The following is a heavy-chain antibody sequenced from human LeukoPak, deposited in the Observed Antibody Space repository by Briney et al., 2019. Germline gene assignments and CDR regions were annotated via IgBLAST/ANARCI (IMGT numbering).Heavy chain of an antibody. V-gene: IGHV3-7*03. CDR1: GFTFSNYW. D-gene: IGHD3-22*01. CDR2: IKQDGSEK. J-gene: IGHJ4*02. Sequence: PGGSLRLSCAASGFTFSNYWMTWVRQAPGKGLEWVANIKQDGSEKYYVDSVKGRFTISRDNAKNSLYLQMNSLRAEDTAVYYCARVGEYYYDSSGYPPAPTDYWGQGTLVTVSS. CDR3: ARVGEYYYDSSGYPPAPTDY.